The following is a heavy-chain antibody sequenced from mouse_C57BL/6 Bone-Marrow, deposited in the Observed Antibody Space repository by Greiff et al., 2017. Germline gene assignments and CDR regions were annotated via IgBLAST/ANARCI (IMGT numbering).Heavy chain of an antibody. J-gene: IGHJ4*01. CDR1: GYTFTNYW. CDR3: ARGGYGGYAMDY. CDR2: IYPGGGYT. V-gene: IGHV1-63*01. D-gene: IGHD1-2*01. Sequence: VQLQQSGAELVRPGTSVKMSCKASGYTFTNYWIGWAKQRPGHGLEWIGDIYPGGGYTNYTEKFKGKATLTADKSSSTAYMQVSSLTSEDSALYDCARGGYGGYAMDYWGQGTSVTVSA.